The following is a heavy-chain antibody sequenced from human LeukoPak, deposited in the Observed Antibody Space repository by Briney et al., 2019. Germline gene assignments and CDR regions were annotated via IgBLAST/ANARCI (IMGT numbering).Heavy chain of an antibody. CDR2: INPNSGGT. CDR3: ARGSKSYGDYIRSRIHYFDY. CDR1: GYTFTGYY. J-gene: IGHJ4*02. V-gene: IGHV1-2*02. D-gene: IGHD4-17*01. Sequence: ASVNVSCKASGYTFTGYYMHWVRQAPGQGLEWMGWINPNSGGTNYAQKFQGRVTMTRDTSISTAYMELSRLRSDDTAVYYCARGSKSYGDYIRSRIHYFDYWGQGTLVTVSS.